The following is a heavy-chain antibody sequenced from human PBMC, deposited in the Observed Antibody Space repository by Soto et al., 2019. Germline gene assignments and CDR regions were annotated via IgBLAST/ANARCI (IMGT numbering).Heavy chain of an antibody. CDR2: IKQDGSEK. J-gene: IGHJ3*02. CDR3: ARLWTIVVPAATDAFDI. CDR1: GFTFSSYW. V-gene: IGHV3-7*05. Sequence: GGSLRLSCAASGFTFSSYWMSWVRQAPGKGLEWVANIKQDGSEKYYVDSVKGRFTISRDNAKNSLYLQMNSLRAEDTAVYYCARLWTIVVPAATDAFDIWGQGTMVTVSS. D-gene: IGHD2-2*01.